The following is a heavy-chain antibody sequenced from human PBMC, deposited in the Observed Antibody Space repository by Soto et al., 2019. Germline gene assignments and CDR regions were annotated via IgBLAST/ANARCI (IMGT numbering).Heavy chain of an antibody. CDR3: ARADPAASVGY. CDR1: GGSMSSHY. J-gene: IGHJ4*02. D-gene: IGHD2-2*01. V-gene: IGHV4-59*11. Sequence: LSLTCTVSGGSMSSHYWTWLRQSPGKGLEWIGYISYSGSTYYNPSLKSRVSISADTSKNQFSLRMNSMIAADTAVYYCARADPAASVGYWGQGTLVTVSS. CDR2: ISYSGST.